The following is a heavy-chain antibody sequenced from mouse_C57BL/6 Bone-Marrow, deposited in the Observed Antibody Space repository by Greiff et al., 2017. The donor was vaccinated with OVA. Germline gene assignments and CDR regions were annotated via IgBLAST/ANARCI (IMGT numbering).Heavy chain of an antibody. CDR2: ISGGGGNT. CDR3: ARQGTWFAY. CDR1: GFTFSGYT. V-gene: IGHV5-9*01. J-gene: IGHJ3*01. Sequence: EVQLMESGGGLVKPGGSLKLSCAASGFTFSGYTMSWVRQTPEKRLEWVATISGGGGNTYYPDSVKGRFTISRDNAKNTLYLQKSSLRSEDTALYYCARQGTWFAYWGQGTLVTVSA.